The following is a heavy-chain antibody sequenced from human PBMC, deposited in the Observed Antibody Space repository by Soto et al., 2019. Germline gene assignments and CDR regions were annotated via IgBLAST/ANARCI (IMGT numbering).Heavy chain of an antibody. J-gene: IGHJ5*02. CDR3: ARGRGYYYGSGSCYKGDWFDP. CDR2: INAGNGNT. Sequence: ASVKVSCKASGYTFTSYAMHWVRQAPGQRLEWMGWINAGNGNTKYSQKFQGRVTITRDTSASTAYMELSSLRSEDTAVYYCARGRGYYYGSGSCYKGDWFDPWGQGTLVTVSS. V-gene: IGHV1-3*01. CDR1: GYTFTSYA. D-gene: IGHD3-10*01.